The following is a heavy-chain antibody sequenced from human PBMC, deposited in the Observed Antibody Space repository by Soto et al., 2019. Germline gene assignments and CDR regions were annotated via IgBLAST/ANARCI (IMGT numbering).Heavy chain of an antibody. Sequence: SETLSLTCTVTCCSISSGGYYWSWIRQHPGKGLEWIGYIYYSGSTYYNPSLKSRVTISVDTSKNQFSLELSSVTAADTAVYYCARDHTEYYYDSSGSIGGDYYYYGMDVWGQGTTVTVS. CDR2: IYYSGST. J-gene: IGHJ6*02. CDR1: CCSISSGGYY. CDR3: ARDHTEYYYDSSGSIGGDYYYYGMDV. D-gene: IGHD3-22*01. V-gene: IGHV4-31*03.